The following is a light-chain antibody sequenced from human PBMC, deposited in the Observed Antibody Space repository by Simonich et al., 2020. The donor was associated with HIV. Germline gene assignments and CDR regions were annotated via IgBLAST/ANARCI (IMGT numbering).Light chain of an antibody. V-gene: IGKV1-39*01. CDR3: QQSYSTT. Sequence: DIQMTQSPSSLSASVGDRVTITCRTSQSISNYLNWYQQKPGKAHKLLIYGASSLQSGVPSRFSGSGSGTDFTLTISSLQPEDFATYYCQQSYSTTFGPGTKVDIK. CDR2: GAS. J-gene: IGKJ3*01. CDR1: QSISNY.